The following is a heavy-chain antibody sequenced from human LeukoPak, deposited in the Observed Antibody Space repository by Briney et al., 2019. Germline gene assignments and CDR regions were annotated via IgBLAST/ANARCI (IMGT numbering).Heavy chain of an antibody. CDR3: ARVYPFGVVTQDY. J-gene: IGHJ4*02. CDR2: INSDGSST. D-gene: IGHD3-3*01. Sequence: PGGSLRLSCAASGFTFSSYWMHWVRHAPGKGLVWVSRINSDGSSTSYADSVKGRFTISRDNAKNTLYLQMNSLRAEDTAVYYCARVYPFGVVTQDYWGQGTLVTVSS. CDR1: GFTFSSYW. V-gene: IGHV3-74*01.